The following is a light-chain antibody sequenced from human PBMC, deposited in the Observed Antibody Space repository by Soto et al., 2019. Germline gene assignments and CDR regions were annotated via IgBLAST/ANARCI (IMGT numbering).Light chain of an antibody. V-gene: IGKV1-39*01. CDR2: AAS. CDR3: QQSYSSPPT. J-gene: IGKJ1*01. CDR1: QSISSY. Sequence: DIQMTQSPSSLSASLGDRVSITCRASQSISSYLNCYQQRPGTAPPLLIYAASSLQSGVPSRFSGSRSGPDFTLTISSLQPEDFATYYCQQSYSSPPTFGQGTKVDI.